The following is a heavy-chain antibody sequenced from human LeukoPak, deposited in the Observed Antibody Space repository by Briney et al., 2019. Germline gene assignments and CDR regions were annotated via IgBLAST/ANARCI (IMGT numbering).Heavy chain of an antibody. CDR2: IWYDGSNK. Sequence: PGGSRRLSCAASGFTFSRHGMHWVRQAPGKGLEWVALIWYDGSNKYYADSVKGRFTISRDNSKNTLYLQMNSLRVEDTAVYYCARDQYYYDSSGYFYDFWGQGTLVTVSS. J-gene: IGHJ4*02. CDR1: GFTFSRHG. V-gene: IGHV3-33*01. D-gene: IGHD3-22*01. CDR3: ARDQYYYDSSGYFYDF.